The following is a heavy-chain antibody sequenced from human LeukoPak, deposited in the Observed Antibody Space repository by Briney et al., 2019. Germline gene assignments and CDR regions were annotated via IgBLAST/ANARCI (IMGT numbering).Heavy chain of an antibody. Sequence: GGSLRLSCAASGFTFSSYGMHWVRQAPGKGPEWVAVISYDGGNIYYADSVKGRFTISRDNSKNTLYLQMNSLRAEDTAVYSCASSLWFGELLFDIDYWGQGTLVTVSS. J-gene: IGHJ4*02. CDR1: GFTFSSYG. D-gene: IGHD3-10*01. V-gene: IGHV3-30*03. CDR3: ASSLWFGELLFDIDY. CDR2: ISYDGGNI.